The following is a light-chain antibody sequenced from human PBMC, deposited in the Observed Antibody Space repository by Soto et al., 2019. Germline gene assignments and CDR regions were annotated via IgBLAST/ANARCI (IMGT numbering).Light chain of an antibody. V-gene: IGKV3-20*01. Sequence: EIVLTQSPGTLSVSPGERATLSCRASQTISSNYLAWYQQKPGQAPSLLIYGTSSRATGIPDRFSGSGSGTEFPLNISRLEPEDSAIYYCQQYVSWTFGQGTKVEIK. CDR3: QQYVSWT. J-gene: IGKJ1*01. CDR1: QTISSNY. CDR2: GTS.